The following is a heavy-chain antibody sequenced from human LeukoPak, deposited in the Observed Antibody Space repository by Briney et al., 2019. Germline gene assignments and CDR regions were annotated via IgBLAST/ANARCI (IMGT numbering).Heavy chain of an antibody. CDR3: ARTTYYYYSMDV. CDR1: GDSLSSGGYY. J-gene: IGHJ6*03. V-gene: IGHV4-31*03. Sequence: PSQTLSLTCTVSGDSLSSGGYYWSWIRQHPGKGLEWIGYIFYSGTTYSNPSLKSRLTMAVDASNNQFSLKLTSVTAADTAMYYCARTTYYYYSMDVWGEGTTVTVSS. D-gene: IGHD1-14*01. CDR2: IFYSGTT.